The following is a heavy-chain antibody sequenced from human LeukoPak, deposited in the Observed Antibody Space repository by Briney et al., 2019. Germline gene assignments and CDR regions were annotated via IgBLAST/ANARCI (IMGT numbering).Heavy chain of an antibody. CDR3: VSYTMIEVVRCFDY. V-gene: IGHV4-39*01. CDR2: VYYSGST. CDR1: GGSISSSSYF. Sequence: NTSETLSLTCTVSGGSISSSSYFWGWIRQPPGKGLEWIGSVYYSGSTYYNPSLKSRVTISVDTSKNQFSLKLSSVTAADTAVYYCVSYTMIEVVRCFDYWGQGTLVTVSS. J-gene: IGHJ4*02. D-gene: IGHD3-22*01.